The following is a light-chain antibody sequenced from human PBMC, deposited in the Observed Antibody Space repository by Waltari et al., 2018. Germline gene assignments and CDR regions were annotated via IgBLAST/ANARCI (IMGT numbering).Light chain of an antibody. V-gene: IGKV3-20*01. CDR3: QKYVSLPAT. CDR2: HAS. CDR1: DSVGIY. J-gene: IGKJ1*01. Sequence: ETVLTQSPGTLSLSPGERATLSCKASDSVGIYLAWYQQKPGQAPRLLIYHASNRATGIPDSFSGSGSGTDFSLTISRLEPEDSAVYYCQKYVSLPATFGQGTKVEI.